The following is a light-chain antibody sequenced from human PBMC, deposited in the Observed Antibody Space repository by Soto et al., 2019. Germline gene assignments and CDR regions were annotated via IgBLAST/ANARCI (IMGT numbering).Light chain of an antibody. CDR1: QSVSSD. Sequence: EIVMTQSPATLSVSPGERATLYCRASQSVSSDLAWYHQKPGQAPRLLIYGASTGATGIPARFSGSGSGTEFTLTINSLQSEDSAVYYCQQYHTWPVTFGGGTKVDIK. CDR2: GAS. V-gene: IGKV3-15*01. CDR3: QQYHTWPVT. J-gene: IGKJ4*01.